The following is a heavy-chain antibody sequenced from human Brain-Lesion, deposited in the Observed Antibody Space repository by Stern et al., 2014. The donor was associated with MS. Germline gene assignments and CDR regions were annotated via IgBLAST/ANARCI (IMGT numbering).Heavy chain of an antibody. D-gene: IGHD3-3*01. J-gene: IGHJ6*02. CDR2: INTNTGGA. Sequence: VHLVESGAEVKKPGASGKVSCKTSGYIFTGYYIHWVRQAPGQGLEWMAWINTNTGGAKYAQKFQGRVTMSRDTSISTAYVELSSLTSDDTAVYYCARDQRGITIFGVVTDYYYLGMDVWGQGTTVTVSS. V-gene: IGHV1-2*02. CDR3: ARDQRGITIFGVVTDYYYLGMDV. CDR1: GYIFTGYY.